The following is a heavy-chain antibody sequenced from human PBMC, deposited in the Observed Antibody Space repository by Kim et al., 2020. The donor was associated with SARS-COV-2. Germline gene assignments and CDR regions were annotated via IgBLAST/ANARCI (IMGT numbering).Heavy chain of an antibody. D-gene: IGHD3-10*01. V-gene: IGHV3-21*01. Sequence: GGSLRLSCAASGFTFSSYSMNWVRQAPGKGLEWVSAINSSSSNKYYADSGKGRTTISRDNANTSQYLQKNSLRDEDTAVYYWAREFLWGREDDSWGQGTLVTVSS. CDR1: GFTFSSYS. CDR2: INSSSSNK. CDR3: AREFLWGREDDS. J-gene: IGHJ4*02.